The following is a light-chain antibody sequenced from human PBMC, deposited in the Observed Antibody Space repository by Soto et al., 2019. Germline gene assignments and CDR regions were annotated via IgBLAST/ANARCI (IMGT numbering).Light chain of an antibody. J-gene: IGKJ1*01. CDR1: QSMGSW. CDR3: QQYNRHSWT. CDR2: DVS. V-gene: IGKV1-5*01. Sequence: DIQLTQSPSTLSASVGDRVTLTCRASQSMGSWLAWYQQRPGKAPTLLIYDVSTLKSGVPSRFSGSGSGTVFTLTIDNLQPEDFATYYCQQYNRHSWTFGQGARVDVK.